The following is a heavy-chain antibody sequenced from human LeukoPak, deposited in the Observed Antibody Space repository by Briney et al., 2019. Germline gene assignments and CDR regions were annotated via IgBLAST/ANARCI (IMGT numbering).Heavy chain of an antibody. V-gene: IGHV1-2*02. J-gene: IGHJ4*02. CDR3: ARTIRILRYFDWLLSIDY. CDR2: INPNSGGT. Sequence: ASVEVSCKASGYTFTGYYMHWVRQAPGQGLEWMGWINPNSGGTNYAQKFQGRVTMTRDTSISTAYMELSRLRSDDTAVYYCARTIRILRYFDWLLSIDYWGQGTLVTVSS. D-gene: IGHD3-9*01. CDR1: GYTFTGYY.